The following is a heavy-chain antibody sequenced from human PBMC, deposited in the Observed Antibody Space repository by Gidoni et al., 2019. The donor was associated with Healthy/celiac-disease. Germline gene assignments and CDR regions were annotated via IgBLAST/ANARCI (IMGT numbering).Heavy chain of an antibody. Sequence: ESGGGLVQPGGSLKLSCAASGFTFSGSAMHWVRQASGKGLEWVGRIRSKANSYATAYAASVKGRFTISRDDSKNTAYLQMNSLKTEDTVVYYCTRRSGLDYYDSSGYYPFDYWGQGTLVTVSS. V-gene: IGHV3-73*01. CDR3: TRRSGLDYYDSSGYYPFDY. J-gene: IGHJ4*02. CDR1: GFTFSGSA. CDR2: IRSKANSYAT. D-gene: IGHD3-22*01.